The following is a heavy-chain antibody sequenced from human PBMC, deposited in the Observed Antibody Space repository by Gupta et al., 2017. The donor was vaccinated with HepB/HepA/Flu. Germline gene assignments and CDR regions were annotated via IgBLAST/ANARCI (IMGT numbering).Heavy chain of an antibody. D-gene: IGHD2-15*01. V-gene: IGHV4-59*08. J-gene: IGHJ5*02. Sequence: QVQLQESGPGLVKPSETLSLTCTVSGGSISSYYWSWIRQPPGKGLEWIGDIYYSGSTNYNPSIKSRVTISVDTSKNQVSLKLSSVTAAETAVYYGARLGCPSGGSGYQGSLFDPGGQGTLVTVSS. CDR3: ARLGCPSGGSGYQGSLFDP. CDR2: IYYSGST. CDR1: GGSISSYY.